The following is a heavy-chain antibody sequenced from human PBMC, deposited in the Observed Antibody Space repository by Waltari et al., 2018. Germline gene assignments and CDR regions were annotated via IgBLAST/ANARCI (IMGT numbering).Heavy chain of an antibody. CDR1: GASISSSNYY. CDR3: ARHGYSGGWFDP. J-gene: IGHJ5*02. CDR2: MFNGGST. D-gene: IGHD4-17*01. Sequence: QLQLQESGPGLVKPSETLSLTCSVSGASISSSNYYWGGIRPPPGKGLEWIGSMFNGGSTYYNPSLKSRVTISVDTSKNQFSLRLNSVTAADTAIYYCARHGYSGGWFDPWGQGTLVTVSS. V-gene: IGHV4-39*01.